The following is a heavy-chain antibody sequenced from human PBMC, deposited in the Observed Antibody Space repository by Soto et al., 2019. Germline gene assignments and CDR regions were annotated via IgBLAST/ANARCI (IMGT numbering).Heavy chain of an antibody. Sequence: QVQLVESGGGVVQPGRSLRLSCAASGFTFSSYAMHWVRQAPAKGLEWVAVISYDGSNKYYADSVKGRFTISRDNSKNTLYLQINRLRAEDTAVYYCASWDYTNNYNRFDPWGQGTLVTVSS. V-gene: IGHV3-30-3*01. CDR3: ASWDYTNNYNRFDP. CDR2: ISYDGSNK. J-gene: IGHJ5*02. CDR1: GFTFSSYA. D-gene: IGHD2-2*02.